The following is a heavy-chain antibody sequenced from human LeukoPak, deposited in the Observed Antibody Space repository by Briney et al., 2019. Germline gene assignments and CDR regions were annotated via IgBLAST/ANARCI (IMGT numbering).Heavy chain of an antibody. CDR3: ARDGMVRGFDP. Sequence: GGSLRLSCAASGFTLSGSAMHWVRQASGKGLEWVGRIRNKANSYATAYAASVKGRFTISRDDSKNTAYLQMNSLRAEDTAVYYCARDGMVRGFDPWGQGTLVTVSS. V-gene: IGHV3-73*01. CDR2: IRNKANSYAT. D-gene: IGHD3-10*01. CDR1: GFTLSGSA. J-gene: IGHJ5*02.